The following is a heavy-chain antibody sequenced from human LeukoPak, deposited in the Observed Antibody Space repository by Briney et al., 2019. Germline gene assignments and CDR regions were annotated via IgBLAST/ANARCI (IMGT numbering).Heavy chain of an antibody. J-gene: IGHJ4*02. CDR3: AKDTRRLFPSALDY. Sequence: PGGSLRLSCAASGFTFSSYAMSWVRQAAGKGLEWVSAISGSGGSTYYADSVKGRFTISRDNSKNTLYLQMNSLRAEDTAVYYCAKDTRRLFPSALDYWGQGTLVTVSS. CDR1: GFTFSSYA. V-gene: IGHV3-23*01. D-gene: IGHD2-15*01. CDR2: ISGSGGST.